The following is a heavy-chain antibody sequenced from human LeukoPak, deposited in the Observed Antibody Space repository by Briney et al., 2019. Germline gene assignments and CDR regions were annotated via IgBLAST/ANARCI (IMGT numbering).Heavy chain of an antibody. CDR2: IYYSGST. V-gene: IGHV4-39*01. CDR3: ARLRSLLWFGELND. CDR1: GGSISSSSYH. Sequence: KPSETLSLTCTVSGGSISSSSYHWGWIRQPPGKGLEWIGSIYYSGSTYYNPSLKSRVTISVDTSKNQFSLKLSSVTAADTAVYYCARLRSLLWFGELNDWGQGTLVTVSS. D-gene: IGHD3-10*01. J-gene: IGHJ4*02.